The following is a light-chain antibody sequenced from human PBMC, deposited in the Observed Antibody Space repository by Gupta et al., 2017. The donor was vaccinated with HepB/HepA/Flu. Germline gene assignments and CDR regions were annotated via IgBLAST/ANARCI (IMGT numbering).Light chain of an antibody. J-gene: IGLJ3*02. CDR3: QAWDSSTRV. CDR2: QDT. Sequence: SYELTQPPSVSVSPGQTARITCSGDKLGDKYVSWYQQKPGQSPVLVIYQDTKRPSGIPERFSGSNSGNTATLTISGTQAMDEADYYCQAWDSSTRVFGGGTKLTVL. V-gene: IGLV3-1*01. CDR1: KLGDKY.